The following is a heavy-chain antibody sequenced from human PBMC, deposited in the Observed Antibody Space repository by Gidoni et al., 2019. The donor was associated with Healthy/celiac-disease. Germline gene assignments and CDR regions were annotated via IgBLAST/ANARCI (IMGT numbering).Heavy chain of an antibody. CDR2: IWYDGSNK. D-gene: IGHD1-1*01. J-gene: IGHJ3*02. CDR1: GFTFRSYG. Sequence: QVQLVESGGGVVQPGRSLRLSCAASGFTFRSYGMHWVRQAPGKGLEWVAVIWYDGSNKYYADSVKGRFTISRDNSKNTLYLQMNSLRAEDTAVYYCAREGGTGTYDAFDIWGQGTMVTVSS. CDR3: AREGGTGTYDAFDI. V-gene: IGHV3-33*01.